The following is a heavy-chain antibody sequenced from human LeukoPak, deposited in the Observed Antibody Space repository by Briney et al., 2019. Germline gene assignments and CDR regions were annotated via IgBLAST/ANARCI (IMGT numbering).Heavy chain of an antibody. CDR1: GGSISSSSYY. J-gene: IGHJ4*02. V-gene: IGHV4-39*07. D-gene: IGHD3-10*01. CDR3: ARGPSPLWFGELLFDY. Sequence: PSETLSLTCTVSGGSISSSSYYWGWIRQPPGKGLEWIGSIYYSGSTYYNPSLKSRVTISVDTSKNQFSLKLSSVTAADTAVYYCARGPSPLWFGELLFDYWGQGTLVTVSS. CDR2: IYYSGST.